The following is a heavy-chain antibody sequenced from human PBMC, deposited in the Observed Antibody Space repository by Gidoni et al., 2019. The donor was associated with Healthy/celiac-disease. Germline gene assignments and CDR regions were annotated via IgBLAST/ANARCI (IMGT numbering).Heavy chain of an antibody. J-gene: IGHJ4*02. CDR1: GGNCSSYA. Sequence: QVQLVQSGAEVKKPGYSVKVSCKASGGNCSSYASSWVRQAPGQGLEWMGGIIPIFGTANYAQQFQGRVTITADKSTSTAYMELSSLRSEDTAVYYCASINYYDSSGYLEVYYFDYWGQGTLVTVSS. D-gene: IGHD3-22*01. V-gene: IGHV1-69*06. CDR2: IIPIFGTA. CDR3: ASINYYDSSGYLEVYYFDY.